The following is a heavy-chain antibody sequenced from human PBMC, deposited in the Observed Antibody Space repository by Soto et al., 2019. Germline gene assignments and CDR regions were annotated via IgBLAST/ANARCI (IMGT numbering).Heavy chain of an antibody. CDR2: ISSNSNTK. V-gene: IGHV3-48*01. J-gene: IGHJ5*02. D-gene: IGHD3-3*01. Sequence: EVQLVESGGGLVQPGGSLRLSCAASGFTFSTYSMNWVRQAPGKGLEWVSYISSNSNTKYYADSVKGRFTISRDNAQSSLYLQMNSLRADDTAVYYCASFRDFWSANSVSWGQGTLVSVSS. CDR1: GFTFSTYS. CDR3: ASFRDFWSANSVS.